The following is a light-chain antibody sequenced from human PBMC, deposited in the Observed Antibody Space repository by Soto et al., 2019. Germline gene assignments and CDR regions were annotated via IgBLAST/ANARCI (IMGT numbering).Light chain of an antibody. V-gene: IGLV1-44*01. J-gene: IGLJ2*01. CDR2: SNN. CDR3: SAWDDSLDGVV. Sequence: QSVLTQSPSASGTPGQRVTISCSGSSSNIGSNTVNWFQQLPGTAPKLLIYSNNQRPSGIPDRFSVSESGTSASLAISGLQSEDEADYYCSAWDDSLDGVVFGGGTKVTVL. CDR1: SSNIGSNT.